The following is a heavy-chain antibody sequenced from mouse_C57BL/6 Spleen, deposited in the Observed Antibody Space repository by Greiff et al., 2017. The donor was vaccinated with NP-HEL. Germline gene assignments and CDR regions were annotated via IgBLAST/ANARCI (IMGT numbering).Heavy chain of an antibody. J-gene: IGHJ4*01. Sequence: EVKLMESGGGLVQPGGSLKLSCAASGFTFSDYGLAWVRQAPRQGPAWVAFLSNLASSIYYADTVTGRFTISRENAKNTLYLEMSSLRSEDTAMYYCARQGGLYDGYYYYAMDYWGQGTSVTVSS. CDR3: ARQGGLYDGYYYYAMDY. V-gene: IGHV5-15*01. D-gene: IGHD2-3*01. CDR1: GFTFSDYG. CDR2: LSNLASSI.